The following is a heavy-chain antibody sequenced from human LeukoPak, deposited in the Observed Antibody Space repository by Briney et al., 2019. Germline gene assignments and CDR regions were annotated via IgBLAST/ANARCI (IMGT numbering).Heavy chain of an antibody. CDR1: SGSISTSNYY. CDR3: ARRAGAAAGYYYYMDV. J-gene: IGHJ6*03. Sequence: PSETLSLTCTVSSGSISTSNYYWGWVRQPPGKALEWIGNIFYTGSTYYSPSLKSRVTISVDTSKNQFSLKLSSVTAADTAVYYCARRAGAAAGYYYYMDVWGKGTTVTISS. CDR2: IFYTGST. V-gene: IGHV4-39*01. D-gene: IGHD6-13*01.